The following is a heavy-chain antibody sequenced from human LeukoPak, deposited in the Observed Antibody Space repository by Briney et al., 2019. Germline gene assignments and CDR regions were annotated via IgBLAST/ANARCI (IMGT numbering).Heavy chain of an antibody. D-gene: IGHD3-16*01. CDR1: DGSISSSSYY. V-gene: IGHV4-39*01. CDR2: MFFSGTT. CDR3: ARPTGLPGAFDN. Sequence: SGTLSLTCTVPDGSISSSSYYWGWISQPPGQGLEWVGSMFFSGTTYYNPSLENRVTISIGPSKNQFSLKLTSVTASDTAVYYCARPTGLPGAFDNWGQGTAVIVSS. J-gene: IGHJ3*02.